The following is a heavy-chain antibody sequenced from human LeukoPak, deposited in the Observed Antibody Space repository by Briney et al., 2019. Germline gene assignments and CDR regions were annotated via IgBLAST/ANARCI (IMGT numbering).Heavy chain of an antibody. J-gene: IGHJ4*02. Sequence: GGSLRLSCAASGFTFSSYAMSWVRQAPGKGLEWVSAISGSGGNTYYADSVKGRFTISRDDSKNTLYLQMNSLRAEDTAVYFCAKEASGSYYKYYFDYWGQGTLVTVSS. V-gene: IGHV3-23*01. CDR1: GFTFSSYA. D-gene: IGHD3-10*01. CDR2: ISGSGGNT. CDR3: AKEASGSYYKYYFDY.